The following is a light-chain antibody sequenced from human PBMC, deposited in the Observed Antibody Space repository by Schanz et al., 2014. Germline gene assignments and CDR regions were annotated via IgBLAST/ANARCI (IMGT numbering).Light chain of an antibody. V-gene: IGKV1-5*01. CDR3: QQYATHLWT. J-gene: IGKJ1*01. Sequence: DIQMTQFPSTLSASVGDRVTITCRASQSISGWLAWHQQKPGKAPKLLIYRASSLQSGVPSRFSGNDSGTEFTLTISSLQPDDFATYYCQQYATHLWTFGQGTKVEIK. CDR2: RAS. CDR1: QSISGW.